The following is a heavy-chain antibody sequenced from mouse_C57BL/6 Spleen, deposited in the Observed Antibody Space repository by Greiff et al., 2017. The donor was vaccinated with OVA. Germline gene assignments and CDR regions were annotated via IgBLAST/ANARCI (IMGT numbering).Heavy chain of an antibody. J-gene: IGHJ4*01. Sequence: QVQLKESGPELVKPGASVKISCKASGYAFSSSWMNWVKQRPGKGLEWIGRIYPGDGDTNYNGKFKGKATLTADKSSSTAYMQLSSLTSEDSAVYFCARNWDDYAMDYWGQGTSVTVSS. CDR3: ARNWDDYAMDY. CDR2: IYPGDGDT. D-gene: IGHD4-1*01. CDR1: GYAFSSSW. V-gene: IGHV1-82*01.